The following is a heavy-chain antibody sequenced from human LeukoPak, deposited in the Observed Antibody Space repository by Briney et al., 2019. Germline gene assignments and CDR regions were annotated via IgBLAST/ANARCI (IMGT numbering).Heavy chain of an antibody. CDR3: ARDDNSGYYSGP. J-gene: IGHJ5*02. CDR2: INPKNGAT. CDR1: GYTFIDYY. V-gene: IGHV1-2*06. Sequence: ASVRVSCKASGYTFIDYYLHWVRQAPGQGLEWMGRINPKNGATNYAQKFQGRVTMTRDTSITTALMELRRLTSDDTAVYYCARDDNSGYYSGPWGQGTLVTVSS. D-gene: IGHD3-22*01.